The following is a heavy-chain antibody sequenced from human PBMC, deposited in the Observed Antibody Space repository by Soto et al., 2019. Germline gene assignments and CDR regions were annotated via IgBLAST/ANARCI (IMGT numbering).Heavy chain of an antibody. V-gene: IGHV1-2*04. CDR1: GYTFTGYY. CDR2: INPNSGGT. D-gene: IGHD6-13*01. Sequence: ASVKVSCKASGYTFTGYYMHWVRQAPGQGLEWMGWINPNSGGTNYAQKFQGWVTMTRDTSISTAYMELSRLRSGDTAVYYCARRSIAAAGTLDVWGQGTTVTVSS. J-gene: IGHJ6*02. CDR3: ARRSIAAAGTLDV.